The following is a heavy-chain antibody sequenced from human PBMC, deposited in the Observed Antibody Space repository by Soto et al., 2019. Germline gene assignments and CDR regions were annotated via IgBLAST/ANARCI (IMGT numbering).Heavy chain of an antibody. J-gene: IGHJ5*02. Sequence: SETLSLTCTVSGDSMTSSSYYWGWIRQPPGKGLEWIGSIYYSERTSYNSGSTYYSPSLKSRVTISGDTSKSQFSLKLSSVIAADTAVYYCARHTRNQFDPWGQGTLVTVSS. V-gene: IGHV4-39*01. CDR2: IYYSERTSYNSGST. CDR1: GDSMTSSSYY. CDR3: ARHTRNQFDP.